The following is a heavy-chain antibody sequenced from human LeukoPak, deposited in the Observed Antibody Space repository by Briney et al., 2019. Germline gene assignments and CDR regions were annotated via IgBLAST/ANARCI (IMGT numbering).Heavy chain of an antibody. V-gene: IGHV4-59*01. Sequence: SSETLSLTCTVSGGSISSYYWSWIRQPPGKGLEWIGYIYYSGSTNYNPSLKSRVTISVDTSKNQFSLKLSSVTAADTAVYYCAICSTSCPTTFDYWGQGTLVTVSS. CDR1: GGSISSYY. CDR2: IYYSGST. D-gene: IGHD2-2*01. CDR3: AICSTSCPTTFDY. J-gene: IGHJ4*02.